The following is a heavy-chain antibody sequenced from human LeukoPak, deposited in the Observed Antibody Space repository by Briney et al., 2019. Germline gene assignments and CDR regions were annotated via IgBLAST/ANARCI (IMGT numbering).Heavy chain of an antibody. Sequence: GGSLRLSCAASGFTFSSYSMNWVRQAPGKWLEWVSSISSSSSYIYYADSVKGRFTISRDNAKNSLYLQMTSLRAEDTAVYYCATQISYYSNYGYFDYWGQGTLVTVSS. D-gene: IGHD4-11*01. CDR2: ISSSSSYI. V-gene: IGHV3-21*01. J-gene: IGHJ4*02. CDR3: ATQISYYSNYGYFDY. CDR1: GFTFSSYS.